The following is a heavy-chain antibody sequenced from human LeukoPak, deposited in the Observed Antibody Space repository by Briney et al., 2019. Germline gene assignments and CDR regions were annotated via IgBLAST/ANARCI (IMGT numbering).Heavy chain of an antibody. D-gene: IGHD4/OR15-4a*01. V-gene: IGHV3-NL1*01. CDR1: GFTFSSYG. Sequence: GGSLRLSCAASGFTFSSYGMHWVRQAPGKGLEWVSFIYSDNTHYSDSVKGRFTISRDNSKNTLYLQMNSLRAEDTAVYYCARRAGAYSHPYDCWGQGTLVTVSS. J-gene: IGHJ4*02. CDR2: IYSDNT. CDR3: ARRAGAYSHPYDC.